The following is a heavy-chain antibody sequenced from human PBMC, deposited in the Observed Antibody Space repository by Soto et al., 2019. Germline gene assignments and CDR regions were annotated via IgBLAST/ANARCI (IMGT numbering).Heavy chain of an antibody. D-gene: IGHD1-7*01. CDR1: GYTFTGYF. J-gene: IGHJ6*02. CDR2: INPNSGGT. V-gene: IGHV1-2*04. CDR3: ARDGNYARLDYGLDV. Sequence: QVQLVQSGAEVKKPGASAKVSCKASGYTFTGYFVHWVRQAPGQGLEWMGWINPNSGGTNYAKKFQDWVTLTRDTSTTTVYMELSSLSSADTAVYYCARDGNYARLDYGLDVWGQGTTVTVSS.